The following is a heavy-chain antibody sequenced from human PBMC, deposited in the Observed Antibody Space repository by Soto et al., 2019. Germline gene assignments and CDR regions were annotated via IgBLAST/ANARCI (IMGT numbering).Heavy chain of an antibody. D-gene: IGHD3-22*01. J-gene: IGHJ4*02. CDR3: ARGGDYYDSSGNYYPFYFDY. V-gene: IGHV3-53*01. CDR2: VYSGGAT. Sequence: GGSLRLSCVASGFTVSSYHMSWVRQAPGQGLEWVSLVYSGGATFYADSVRGRFAISRDTSKDTVFLQMNNLRVEDTAAYYCARGGDYYDSSGNYYPFYFDYWGPGTQVTV. CDR1: GFTVSSYH.